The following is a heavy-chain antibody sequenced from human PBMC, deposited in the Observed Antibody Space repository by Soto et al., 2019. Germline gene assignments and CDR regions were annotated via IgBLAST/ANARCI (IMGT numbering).Heavy chain of an antibody. CDR1: GFTFSSYS. D-gene: IGHD2-2*01. V-gene: IGHV3-48*01. CDR3: ARDCLGSTSCYFY. J-gene: IGHJ4*02. CDR2: ISSSSSTI. Sequence: EVQLVESGGGLVQPGGSLRLSCAASGFTFSSYSMNWVRQAPGKGLEWVSYISSSSSTIYYADSVKGRFTISRDNAKNSLYLQMHSLRAEDTAVYYCARDCLGSTSCYFYWGQGTLVTVSS.